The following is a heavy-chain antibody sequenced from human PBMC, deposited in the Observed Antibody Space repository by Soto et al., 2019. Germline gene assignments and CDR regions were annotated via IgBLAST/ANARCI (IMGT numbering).Heavy chain of an antibody. V-gene: IGHV3-33*01. CDR2: IWYDGSNK. CDR3: ARARGGYSYGSDY. D-gene: IGHD5-18*01. CDR1: GFTFSSYG. J-gene: IGHJ4*02. Sequence: QVQLVESGGGVVQPGRSLRLSCAASGFTFSSYGMHWVRQAPGKGLEWVAVIWYDGSNKYYADSVKGRFTISRENSKNTLYLQMNSLRAEDTAVYYCARARGGYSYGSDYWGQGTLVTVSS.